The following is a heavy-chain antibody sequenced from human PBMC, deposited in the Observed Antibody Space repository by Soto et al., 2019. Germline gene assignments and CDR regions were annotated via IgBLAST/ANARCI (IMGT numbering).Heavy chain of an antibody. CDR3: LRGNSGYGNFDY. J-gene: IGHJ4*02. Sequence: GGSLRLSCAASGFTFSSYWMHWVRQAPGRGLVWVSRIKGDGSETNYADSVKGRFTISRDNAKNTLYLQLNSLRAEDTAVYYCLRGNSGYGNFDYWGQGTRVTVSS. V-gene: IGHV3-74*01. D-gene: IGHD5-12*01. CDR2: IKGDGSET. CDR1: GFTFSSYW.